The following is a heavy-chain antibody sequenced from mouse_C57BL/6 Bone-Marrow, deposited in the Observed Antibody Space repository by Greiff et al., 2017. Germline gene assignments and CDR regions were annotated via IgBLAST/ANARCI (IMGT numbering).Heavy chain of an antibody. CDR2: IDPNSGGT. J-gene: IGHJ1*03. V-gene: IGHV1-72*01. CDR1: GYTFTSYW. Sequence: QVQLQQPGAELVKPGASVKLSCKASGYTFTSYWMHWVKQRPGRGLEWIGRIDPNSGGTKYNEKFKSKATLTVDKPSSPAYMQLSSLTSEDSAVYDCARCVIKGYFDIWGTGTTVTVSS. D-gene: IGHD1-1*01. CDR3: ARCVIKGYFDI.